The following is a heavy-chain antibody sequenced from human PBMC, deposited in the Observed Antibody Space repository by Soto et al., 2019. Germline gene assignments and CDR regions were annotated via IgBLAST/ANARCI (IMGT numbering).Heavy chain of an antibody. CDR2: IYHSGST. V-gene: IGHV4-30-2*01. Sequence: TLSLTCAVSGGSISSGGYSWSWIRQPPGKGLEWIGYIYHSGSTYYNPSLKSRVTISVDRSKNQFSLRLSSVTAADTAVYYCAGGIAARPLGYWGQGTLVTVSS. J-gene: IGHJ4*02. CDR3: AGGIAARPLGY. CDR1: GGSISSGGYS. D-gene: IGHD6-6*01.